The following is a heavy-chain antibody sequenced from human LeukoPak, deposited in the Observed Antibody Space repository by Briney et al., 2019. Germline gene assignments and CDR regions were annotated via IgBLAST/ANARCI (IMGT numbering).Heavy chain of an antibody. Sequence: SETLSLTCTVSGGSISSGGYYWSRIRQHPGKGLEWIGYIYYSGSTYYNPSLKSRVTISVDTSKNQFSLKLSSVTAADTAVYYCAREGNGIAAPGYRIDYWGQGTLVTVSS. V-gene: IGHV4-31*03. D-gene: IGHD6-6*01. J-gene: IGHJ4*02. CDR1: GGSISSGGYY. CDR3: AREGNGIAAPGYRIDY. CDR2: IYYSGST.